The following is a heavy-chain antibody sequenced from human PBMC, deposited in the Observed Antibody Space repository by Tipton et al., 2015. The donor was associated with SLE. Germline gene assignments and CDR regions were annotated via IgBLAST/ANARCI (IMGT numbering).Heavy chain of an antibody. CDR2: MYDSGST. Sequence: TLSLTCTVSGGSISSYYWSWIRQPPGKGLEWIGYMYDSGSTNYNPSLKSRVTISVDTSKNQFSLKLSSVTAADTAVYYCARTRGITMVRDWHWGQGTLVTVSS. D-gene: IGHD3-10*01. CDR1: GGSISSYY. V-gene: IGHV4-59*12. CDR3: ARTRGITMVRDWH. J-gene: IGHJ4*02.